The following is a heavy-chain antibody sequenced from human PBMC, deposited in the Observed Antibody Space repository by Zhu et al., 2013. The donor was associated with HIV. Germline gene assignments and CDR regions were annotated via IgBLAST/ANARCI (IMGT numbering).Heavy chain of an antibody. CDR1: GYIFSDYF. CDR2: IIPNFDTT. J-gene: IGHJ1*01. Sequence: QVQLLQSGAEVRKPGASVKVSCKVSGYIFSDYFMHWVRQAPGQGLDWMGGIIPNFDTTNYPQKFQGLVTITADTSTNTVYMELNSLRSEDTAVYYCSRAVGGDYRDVVAGHWGRGTLVTVSS. V-gene: IGHV1-2*04. D-gene: IGHD3-16*01. CDR3: SRAVGGDYRDVVAGH.